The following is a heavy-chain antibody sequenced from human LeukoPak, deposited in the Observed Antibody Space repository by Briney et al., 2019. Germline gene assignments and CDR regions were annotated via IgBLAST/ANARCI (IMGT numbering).Heavy chain of an antibody. CDR3: ARDRSGRYDY. V-gene: IGHV4-39*07. CDR1: GGSISSGSYY. D-gene: IGHD3-3*01. J-gene: IGHJ4*02. CDR2: IYYSGIT. Sequence: PSETLSLTCTVSGGSISSGSYYWSWIRQPAGKGLEWIGSIYYSGITYYNPSLKSRVTISVDMSKNQFSLKLNSVTAADTAVYYCARDRSGRYDYWGQGTLVTVSS.